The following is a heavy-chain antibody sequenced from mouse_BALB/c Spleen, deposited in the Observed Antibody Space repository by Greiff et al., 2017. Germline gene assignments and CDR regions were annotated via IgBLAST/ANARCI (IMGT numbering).Heavy chain of an antibody. CDR2: ISSGGST. Sequence: EVKLMESGGGLVKPGGSLKLSCAASGFTFSSYAMSWVRQTPEKRLEWVASISSGGSTYYPDSVKGRFTISRDNARNILYLQMSSLRSEDTAMYYCARDYWFAYWGQGTLVTVSA. CDR1: GFTFSSYA. D-gene: IGHD2-4*01. V-gene: IGHV5-6-5*01. CDR3: ARDYWFAY. J-gene: IGHJ3*01.